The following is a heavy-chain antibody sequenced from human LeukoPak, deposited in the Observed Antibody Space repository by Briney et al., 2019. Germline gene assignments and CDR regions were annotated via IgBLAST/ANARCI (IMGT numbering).Heavy chain of an antibody. J-gene: IGHJ6*02. CDR3: ARVKRRPTSRSPLYYYGMDV. D-gene: IGHD1-1*01. Sequence: PSETLSLTCAVYGGSFSRYYWSWIRQPPGKGLEWIGEINHSGSTNYNPSLKSRVTISVDTSKNQLSLKLSSVTAADTAVYYCARVKRRPTSRSPLYYYGMDVWGQGTTVTVSS. V-gene: IGHV4-34*01. CDR2: INHSGST. CDR1: GGSFSRYY.